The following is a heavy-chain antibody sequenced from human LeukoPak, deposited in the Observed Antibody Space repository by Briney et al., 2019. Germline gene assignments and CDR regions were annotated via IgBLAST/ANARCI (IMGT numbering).Heavy chain of an antibody. CDR1: GGSFSGYY. J-gene: IGHJ5*02. D-gene: IGHD1-26*01. CDR2: INHSGST. Sequence: SETLSLTCAVYGGSFSGYYWSWIRQPPGKGLEWIGEINHSGSTNYNPSLKSRVTISVDTSKNQFSLKLSSVTAADTAVYYCARGDLNWYSGSRRFDPWGQGTLVTVSS. CDR3: ARGDLNWYSGSRRFDP. V-gene: IGHV4-34*01.